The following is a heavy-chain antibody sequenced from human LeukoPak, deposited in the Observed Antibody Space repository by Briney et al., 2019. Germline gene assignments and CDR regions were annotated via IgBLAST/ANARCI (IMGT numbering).Heavy chain of an antibody. J-gene: IGHJ3*02. Sequence: GGSLRLSCAASGFTFSSYSMNWVRQAPGKGLEWVSYISSSSSTIYYADSVKGRFTISRDNAKNSLYLQMNSLRAEDTAVYHCARALGYCSGGSCYSDAFDIWGQGTMVTVSS. V-gene: IGHV3-48*01. CDR3: ARALGYCSGGSCYSDAFDI. CDR1: GFTFSSYS. D-gene: IGHD2-15*01. CDR2: ISSSSSTI.